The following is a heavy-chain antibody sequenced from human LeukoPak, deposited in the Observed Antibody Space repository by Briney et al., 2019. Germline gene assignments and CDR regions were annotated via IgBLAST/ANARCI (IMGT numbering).Heavy chain of an antibody. V-gene: IGHV3-23*01. CDR3: AEYVSRTGTRYFDY. CDR2: ISGSGGNT. CDR1: GLTFSNYA. Sequence: GGSLRLSCAASGLTFSNYAMSWVRKAPEKGLEWVSTISGSGGNTYHADSVKGRFTISRDNSKNTLFLQMNSLRAEDTAVYYCAEYVSRTGTRYFDYWGQGTRVTVSS. J-gene: IGHJ4*02. D-gene: IGHD3-10*01.